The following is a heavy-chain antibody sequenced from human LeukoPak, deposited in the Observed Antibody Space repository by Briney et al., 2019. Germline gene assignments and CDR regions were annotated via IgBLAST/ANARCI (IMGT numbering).Heavy chain of an antibody. Sequence: PGGSLRLSCAASGFTFSTCWMSWVRQTPGEGLQWVANIKQDGTDQYYLGSVKGRFTISRANAKNSLSLQMYSLRAEDTGVYYCARVGYYYYYAMDVWGQGTTVTVSS. J-gene: IGHJ6*02. V-gene: IGHV3-7*04. CDR1: GFTFSTCW. CDR2: IKQDGTDQ. CDR3: ARVGYYYYYAMDV.